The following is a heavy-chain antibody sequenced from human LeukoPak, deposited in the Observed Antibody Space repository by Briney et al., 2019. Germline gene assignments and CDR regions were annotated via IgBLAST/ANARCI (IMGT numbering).Heavy chain of an antibody. D-gene: IGHD2-2*02. CDR2: ISNSGSTM. CDR1: AFIFNNYY. V-gene: IGHV3-11*04. CDR3: AKTDCTSSSCYTIDS. Sequence: GGSLRLSCAASAFIFNNYYMSWIRQAPEKGLECVSYISNSGSTMFYADSVKGRFTISRDNAKNSLYLQMNSLRAEDTAVYYCAKTDCTSSSCYTIDSWGXXXXXTXSS. J-gene: IGHJ5*01.